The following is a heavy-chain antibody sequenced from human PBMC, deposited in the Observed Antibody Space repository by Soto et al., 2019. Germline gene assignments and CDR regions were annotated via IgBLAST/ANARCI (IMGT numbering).Heavy chain of an antibody. V-gene: IGHV1-46*03. Sequence: ASVKVSCKASGYTFITYFMHWVRQAPGQGLEWMGVINPSRGTTTYAQKFQDRVTMTRDTSASTVYMELSSLRSEDSAMYYCARSYISSSYWFDPWGQGTLVTVSS. CDR2: INPSRGTT. CDR3: ARSYISSSYWFDP. D-gene: IGHD6-6*01. CDR1: GYTFITYF. J-gene: IGHJ5*02.